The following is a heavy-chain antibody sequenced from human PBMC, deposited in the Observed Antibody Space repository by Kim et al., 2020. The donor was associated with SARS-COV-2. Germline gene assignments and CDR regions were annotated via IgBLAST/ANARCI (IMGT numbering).Heavy chain of an antibody. CDR2: INHSGST. CDR1: GGSFSGYY. Sequence: SETLSLTCAVYGGSFSGYYWSWIRQPPGKGLEWIGEINHSGSTNYNPSLKSRVTISVDTSKNQFSLKLSSVTAADTAVYYCAGSYYLRLSVWGQGTLVTVSS. J-gene: IGHJ4*02. CDR3: AGSYYLRLSV. D-gene: IGHD3-22*01. V-gene: IGHV4-34*01.